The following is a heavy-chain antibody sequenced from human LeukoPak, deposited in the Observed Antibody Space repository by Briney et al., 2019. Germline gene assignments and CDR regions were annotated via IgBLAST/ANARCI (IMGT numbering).Heavy chain of an antibody. CDR2: IIPIFGTA. D-gene: IGHD3-9*01. Sequence: SVKVSCKASGGTFSSYAISWVRQAPGQGLEWMGGIIPIFGTANYAQKFQGRVTITADKSTSTAYMELSSLRSEDTAVYYCARAEPLDHDILTVNWFDPWGQGTLVTVSS. CDR1: GGTFSSYA. V-gene: IGHV1-69*06. CDR3: ARAEPLDHDILTVNWFDP. J-gene: IGHJ5*02.